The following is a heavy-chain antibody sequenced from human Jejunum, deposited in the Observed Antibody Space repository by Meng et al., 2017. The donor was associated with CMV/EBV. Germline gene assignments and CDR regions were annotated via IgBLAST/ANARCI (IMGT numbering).Heavy chain of an antibody. V-gene: IGHV4-61*08. J-gene: IGHJ4*02. Sequence: LTCTVYGGSVNSGDYYWRWIRQPPGKGLEWIGYIYYSGSANYNPSLKSRVTISIDTSKNQFSLKLSSVTAADTAVYYCARGRTPADYWGQGTLVTVSS. CDR2: IYYSGSA. CDR1: GGSVNSGDYY. CDR3: ARGRTPADY.